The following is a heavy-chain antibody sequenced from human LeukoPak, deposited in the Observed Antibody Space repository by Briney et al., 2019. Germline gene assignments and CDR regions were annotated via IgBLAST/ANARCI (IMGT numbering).Heavy chain of an antibody. D-gene: IGHD3-10*01. CDR3: ARDWADYGSGSCYNREVTLFDP. J-gene: IGHJ5*02. Sequence: GGSLRLSCAASGFTVNSNYMSWLRQAPGKAREGVSDIYTGGSTYYADSVKGRFTISRDNAKNSLYLQMNSLRAEDTAVYYCARDWADYGSGSCYNREVTLFDPWGQGTLVTVSS. CDR2: IYTGGST. V-gene: IGHV3-53*01. CDR1: GFTVNSNY.